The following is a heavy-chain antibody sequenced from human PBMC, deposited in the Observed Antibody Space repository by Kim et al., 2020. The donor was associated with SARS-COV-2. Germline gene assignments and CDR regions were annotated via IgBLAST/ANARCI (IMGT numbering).Heavy chain of an antibody. CDR2: INHSGST. J-gene: IGHJ4*01. CDR1: GGSFSGYY. V-gene: IGHV4-34*01. D-gene: IGHD3-3*01. CDR3: ARGVYDFWSGYPNRYYFD. Sequence: SETLSLTCAVYGGSFSGYYWSWIRQPPGKGLEWIGEINHSGSTNYNPSLKSRVTISVDTSKNQFSLKLSSVTAADTAVYYCARGVYDFWSGYPNRYYFD.